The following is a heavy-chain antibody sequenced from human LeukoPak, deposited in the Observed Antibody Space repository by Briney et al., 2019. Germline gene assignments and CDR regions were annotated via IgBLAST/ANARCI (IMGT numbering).Heavy chain of an antibody. J-gene: IGHJ4*02. CDR3: ARGYYYDSSGYWPVDY. CDR1: GGSISSGDYY. D-gene: IGHD3-22*01. V-gene: IGHV4-30-4*01. Sequence: PSETLSLTCTVSGGSISSGDYYWSWIRQPPGKGLEWIGYIYYSGSTYYNPSLKSRVTISVDTSKNQFSLKLSSETAADTAVYYCARGYYYDSSGYWPVDYWGQGTLVTVSS. CDR2: IYYSGST.